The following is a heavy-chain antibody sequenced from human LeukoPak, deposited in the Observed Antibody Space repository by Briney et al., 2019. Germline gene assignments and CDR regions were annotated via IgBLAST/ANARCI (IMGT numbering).Heavy chain of an antibody. D-gene: IGHD2-21*02. CDR1: GYRFTSYW. Sequence: GESLKISCKGSGYRFTSYWISWVRQLPGKGLEWMGRIDPSDSYTNYSPSFQGHVTISADKSISTAYLQWSSLKASDTAMYYCARRALPPAYCGGDCFDAFDIWGQGTMVTVSS. V-gene: IGHV5-10-1*01. CDR3: ARRALPPAYCGGDCFDAFDI. CDR2: IDPSDSYT. J-gene: IGHJ3*02.